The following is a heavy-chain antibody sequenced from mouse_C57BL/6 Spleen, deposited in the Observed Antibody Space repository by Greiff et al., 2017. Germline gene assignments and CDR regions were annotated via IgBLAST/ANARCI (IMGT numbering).Heavy chain of an antibody. J-gene: IGHJ1*03. Sequence: VMLVESGPGLVQPSQSLSITCTVSGFSLTSYGVHWVRQSPGKGLEWLGVIWRGGSTDYNAAFMSRLSITKDNSKSQVFFKMNSLQADDTAIYYCAKNWDGGEGYFDVWGTGTTVTVSS. D-gene: IGHD4-1*01. V-gene: IGHV2-5*01. CDR1: GFSLTSYG. CDR2: IWRGGST. CDR3: AKNWDGGEGYFDV.